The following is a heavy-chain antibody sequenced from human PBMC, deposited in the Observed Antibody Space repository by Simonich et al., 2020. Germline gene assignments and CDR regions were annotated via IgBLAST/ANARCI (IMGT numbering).Heavy chain of an antibody. J-gene: IGHJ5*02. D-gene: IGHD2-2*01. Sequence: QVQLVQSGAEVKKPGASVKVSCKASGYTFTSYDINLVRQATGQGLDRKGGMNPNSGNTGDDQKFQGRVTSTRNTSISTAYMELSSLRSEDTAVYYCARARYCSSTSCYNWFDPWGQGTLVTVSS. CDR2: MNPNSGNT. V-gene: IGHV1-8*03. CDR1: GYTFTSYD. CDR3: ARARYCSSTSCYNWFDP.